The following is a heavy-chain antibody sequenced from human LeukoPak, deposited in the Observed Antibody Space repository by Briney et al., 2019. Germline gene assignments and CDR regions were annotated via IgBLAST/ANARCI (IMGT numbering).Heavy chain of an antibody. D-gene: IGHD1-14*01. Sequence: GSSVKVSCKASGGTFSSYAISWVRQAPGQGLEWMGGIIPIFGTANYAQKFQGRVTITADESTSTACMELSSLRSEDTAVYYCARVSRDRITYTGAFDIWGQGTMVTVSS. CDR3: ARVSRDRITYTGAFDI. CDR2: IIPIFGTA. J-gene: IGHJ3*02. CDR1: GGTFSSYA. V-gene: IGHV1-69*01.